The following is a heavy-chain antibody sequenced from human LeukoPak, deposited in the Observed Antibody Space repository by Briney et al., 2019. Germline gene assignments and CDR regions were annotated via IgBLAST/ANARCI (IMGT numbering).Heavy chain of an antibody. CDR3: ARHVWLQPFDY. V-gene: IGHV4-59*08. D-gene: IGHD3-9*01. CDR2: VHYSGST. J-gene: IGHJ4*02. Sequence: SETLSLTCTVSGGSISSYYWSWVRQPPGKGLEWIGYVHYSGSTKYNPSLKSRVTISVDTSKNQFSLKLSSVTAADTAVYYCARHVWLQPFDYWGQGTLVTVSS. CDR1: GGSISSYY.